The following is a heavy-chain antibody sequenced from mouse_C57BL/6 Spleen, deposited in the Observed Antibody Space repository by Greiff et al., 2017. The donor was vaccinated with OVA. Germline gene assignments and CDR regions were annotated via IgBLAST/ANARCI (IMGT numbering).Heavy chain of an antibody. V-gene: IGHV1-80*01. J-gene: IGHJ4*01. CDR2: IYPGDGDT. Sequence: QVQLQQSGAELVKPGASVKISCKASGYAFSSYWMNWVKQRPGKGLEWIGQIYPGDGDTNYNGKFKGKATLTADKSSSTAYMQISSLTSEDSAVYFCARRGDSTNAMDYWGQGTSVTVSS. CDR3: ARRGDSTNAMDY. D-gene: IGHD2-5*01. CDR1: GYAFSSYW.